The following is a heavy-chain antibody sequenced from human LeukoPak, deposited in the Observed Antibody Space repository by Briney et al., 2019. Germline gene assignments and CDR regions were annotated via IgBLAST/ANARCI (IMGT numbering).Heavy chain of an antibody. J-gene: IGHJ5*02. CDR3: ARRHRMDNWLDP. V-gene: IGHV4-39*01. CDR2: IYYSGST. Sequence: SETLSLTCTVSGGSISSSSYYWGWIRQPPGKGLEWIGSIYYSGSTYDNPSLKSRVTISVDTSKNQFSLKLSSVTAADTAVYYCARRHRMDNWLDPWGQGTLVTVSS. CDR1: GGSISSSSYY.